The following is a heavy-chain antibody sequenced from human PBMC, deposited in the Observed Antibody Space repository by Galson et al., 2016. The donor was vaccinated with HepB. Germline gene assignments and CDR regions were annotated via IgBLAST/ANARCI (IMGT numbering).Heavy chain of an antibody. J-gene: IGHJ4*02. V-gene: IGHV3-23*01. CDR3: AKRGGLKYYFDC. D-gene: IGHD2-15*01. CDR1: GFTFSHYW. CDR2: ISPGGST. Sequence: SLRLSCAASGFTFSHYWMSWVRQPPGQGLEWVSSISPGGSTYTDSVKGRFTISRDNSRNTLYLEMNSLRAEDTAVYYCAKRGGLKYYFDCWGQGTLVTVSS.